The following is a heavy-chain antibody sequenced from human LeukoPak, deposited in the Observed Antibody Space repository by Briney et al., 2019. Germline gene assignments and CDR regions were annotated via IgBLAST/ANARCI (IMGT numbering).Heavy chain of an antibody. D-gene: IGHD6-13*01. Sequence: ASVKVSCKASGYTFTSYGITWVRQAPGQGLEWTGWLSTYNDNTNYAQKFQGRVTMTTDTSTSTAYMELRSLTSDDTAVYYCARVHSSSYYWLDPWGQGTLVTVSS. V-gene: IGHV1-18*01. CDR3: ARVHSSSYYWLDP. CDR2: LSTYNDNT. J-gene: IGHJ5*02. CDR1: GYTFTSYG.